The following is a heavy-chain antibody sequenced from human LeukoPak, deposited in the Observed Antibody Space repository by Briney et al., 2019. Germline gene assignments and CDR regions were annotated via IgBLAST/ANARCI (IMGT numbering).Heavy chain of an antibody. V-gene: IGHV1-69*13. J-gene: IGHJ3*02. CDR2: IIPIFGTA. CDR3: ARDAWDYDSSGYSDAFDI. D-gene: IGHD3-22*01. CDR1: GGTFSSHA. Sequence: SVKVSCKASGGTFSSHAISWVRQAPGQGLEWMGGIIPIFGTANYAQKFQGRVTITAVESMSTTYMELSSLRSEDTAVYYCARDAWDYDSSGYSDAFDIWGQGTMVTVSS.